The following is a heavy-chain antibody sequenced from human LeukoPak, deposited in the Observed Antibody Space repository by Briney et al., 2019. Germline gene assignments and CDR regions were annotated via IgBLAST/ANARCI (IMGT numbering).Heavy chain of an antibody. D-gene: IGHD6-13*01. Sequence: GGSLRLSCAASGFTFISYWMSWVRQVPGKGLEWVANTNQDGSEKYYVDSVKGRFTISRDNAKNSLYLQMNSLRAEDTAVYYCARVGTIAAAGTVDYWGQGTLVTVSS. CDR1: GFTFISYW. J-gene: IGHJ4*02. CDR3: ARVGTIAAAGTVDY. V-gene: IGHV3-7*03. CDR2: TNQDGSEK.